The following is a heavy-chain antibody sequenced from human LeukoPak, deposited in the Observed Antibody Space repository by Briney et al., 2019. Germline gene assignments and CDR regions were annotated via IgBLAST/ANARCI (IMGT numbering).Heavy chain of an antibody. CDR2: ISASNGNT. J-gene: IGHJ4*02. CDR3: ATDEVGNMEY. Sequence: ASVKVSCKASGYTFPRYGISWVRQAPGQGLEWMGWISASNGNTNYPQKVQGRVTLTTDTSTNTAYMELRSLTSDDTAVYYCATDEVGNMEYWGQGTPVTVSS. D-gene: IGHD1-26*01. CDR1: GYTFPRYG. V-gene: IGHV1-18*04.